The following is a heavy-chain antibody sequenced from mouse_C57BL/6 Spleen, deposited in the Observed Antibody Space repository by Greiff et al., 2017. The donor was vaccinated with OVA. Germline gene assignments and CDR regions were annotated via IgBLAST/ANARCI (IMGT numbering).Heavy chain of an antibody. V-gene: IGHV1-85*01. D-gene: IGHD1-1*01. J-gene: IGHJ4*01. CDR1: GYTFTSYD. CDR2: IYPRDGST. Sequence: VQLQQSGPELVKPGASVKLSCKASGYTFTSYDINWVKQRPGQGLEWIGWIYPRDGSTKYNEKFKGKATLTVDTSSSTAYMELHSLTSEDSAVYFCARSPLITTVENAMDYWGQGTSVTVSS. CDR3: ARSPLITTVENAMDY.